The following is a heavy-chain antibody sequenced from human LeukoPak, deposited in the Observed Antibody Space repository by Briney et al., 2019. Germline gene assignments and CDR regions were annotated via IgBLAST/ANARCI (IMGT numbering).Heavy chain of an antibody. CDR3: ARGGWELPEGSLDY. J-gene: IGHJ4*02. D-gene: IGHD1-26*01. CDR2: INHSGST. CDR1: GGSFSGYY. Sequence: SETLSLTCAVYGGSFSGYYWSWIRQPPGKGLEWIGEINHSGSTNYNPSLKSRVVISVNASKNQFSLKLSSVTAADTAVYYCARGGWELPEGSLDYWGQGTLVTVSS. V-gene: IGHV4-34*01.